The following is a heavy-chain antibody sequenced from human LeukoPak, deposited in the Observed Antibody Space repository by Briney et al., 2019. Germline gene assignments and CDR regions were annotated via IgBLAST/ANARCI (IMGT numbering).Heavy chain of an antibody. CDR1: RGSVSNSPYY. V-gene: IGHV4-39*01. CDR3: ARSQGMGA. CDR2: IYYSGST. J-gene: IGHJ6*02. Sequence: SETLSLTCSVSRGSVSNSPYYWVWIRQPPGKGLEWIGSIYYSGSTCYSAWLKSRLTISVDTSKSQFSHELECVAAADPAVYYCARSQGMGAWGPGSTVSVCS.